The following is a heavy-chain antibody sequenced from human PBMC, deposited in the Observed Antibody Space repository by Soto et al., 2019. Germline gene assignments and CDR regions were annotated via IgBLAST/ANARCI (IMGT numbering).Heavy chain of an antibody. D-gene: IGHD2-2*01. J-gene: IGHJ6*02. CDR3: ARSQGSSTSLDIYYSYYDAMAV. Sequence: QVQLVQSGAEVKKPGSSVKVSCKASGGTFSSYAISWVRQASGQGLEWMGGIIPISDTTNYAQTFQGRLTITADESTSTAYMELSSLRSEDTAVYYCARSQGSSTSLDIYYSYYDAMAVWGQGTTVTVSS. CDR1: GGTFSSYA. CDR2: IIPISDTT. V-gene: IGHV1-69*01.